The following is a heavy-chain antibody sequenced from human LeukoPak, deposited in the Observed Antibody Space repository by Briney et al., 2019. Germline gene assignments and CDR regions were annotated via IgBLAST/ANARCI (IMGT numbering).Heavy chain of an antibody. V-gene: IGHV3-30*02. CDR3: ARVDRKQLGFDP. CDR1: GFTFSNYG. D-gene: IGHD5-18*01. CDR2: IRYDGNNK. J-gene: IGHJ5*02. Sequence: GGSLRLSCGASGFTFSNYGMLWVRQAPGKGLEWVAFIRYDGNNKLYADSMKGRFTISRDNSKNTLYLHINSLRAEDTALYYCARVDRKQLGFDPWGQGTLVTVSS.